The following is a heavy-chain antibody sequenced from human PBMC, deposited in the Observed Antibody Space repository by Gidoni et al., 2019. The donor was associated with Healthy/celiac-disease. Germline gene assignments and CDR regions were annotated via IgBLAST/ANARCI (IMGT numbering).Heavy chain of an antibody. V-gene: IGHV4-34*01. CDR2: INHSGST. CDR1: GGSFSGYY. Sequence: QVQLQQWGAGLLKPSETLSLTCAVYGGSFSGYYWSWIRQPPGKGLEWIGEINHSGSTNYNPTLKSRVTISVDTSKNQFSLKLSSVTAADTAVYYCARARIYYGDYVFDYWGQGTLVTVSS. CDR3: ARARIYYGDYVFDY. D-gene: IGHD4-17*01. J-gene: IGHJ4*02.